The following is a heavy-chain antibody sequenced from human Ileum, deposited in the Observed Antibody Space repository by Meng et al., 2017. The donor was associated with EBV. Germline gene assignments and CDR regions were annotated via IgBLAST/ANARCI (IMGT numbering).Heavy chain of an antibody. V-gene: IGHV4-39*01. CDR3: ARRGYSSGWYAYDY. D-gene: IGHD6-19*01. CDR1: GGSISSSDYY. J-gene: IGHJ4*02. Sequence: LQLQESVPGLVKPSGTLSLTCTVSGGSISSSDYYWGWIRQPPGKGLEWIGSLYFSGSTYSNPSLESRVTISVDTSNNQFSLKLSSVTAADTAVYYCARRGYSSGWYAYDYWGQGTLVTVSS. CDR2: LYFSGST.